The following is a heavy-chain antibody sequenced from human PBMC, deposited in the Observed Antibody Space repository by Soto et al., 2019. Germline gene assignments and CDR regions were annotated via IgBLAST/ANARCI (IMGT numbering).Heavy chain of an antibody. Sequence: QVQLVQSGAEVKKPGSSVKVSCKASGGTFSSYTISWVRQAPGQGLEWMGRIIPILGIANYAQKFQGRVTITADKSTSTAYMELSSLRSEDTAVYYCATLYGDYGGVDYWGQGTLVTVSS. CDR2: IIPILGIA. D-gene: IGHD4-17*01. V-gene: IGHV1-69*02. J-gene: IGHJ4*02. CDR3: ATLYGDYGGVDY. CDR1: GGTFSSYT.